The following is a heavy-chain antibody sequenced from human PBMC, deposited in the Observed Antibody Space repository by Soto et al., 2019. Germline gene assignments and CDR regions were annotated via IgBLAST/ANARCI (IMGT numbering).Heavy chain of an antibody. CDR2: IFNSGTT. D-gene: IGHD1-26*01. CDR3: ALALGPTTGLDY. V-gene: IGHV4-31*02. CDR1: GASTVSHYH. Sequence: QVQLHESGPGLVKPSQTLSLTCSVSGASTVSHYHWTWIRQPPGKGLEWMGYIFNSGTTFYNPSLTSRLSISMDTSGNHFSLDLRSVPAADTAVYYCALALGPTTGLDYWGQGTLVTVSS. J-gene: IGHJ4*02.